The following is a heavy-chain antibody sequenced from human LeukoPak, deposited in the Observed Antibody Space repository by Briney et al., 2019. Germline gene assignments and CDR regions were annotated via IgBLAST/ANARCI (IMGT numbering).Heavy chain of an antibody. D-gene: IGHD6-6*01. J-gene: IGHJ6*02. V-gene: IGHV3-23*01. CDR3: AKYSSSSYYYGMDV. CDR1: GFTFSDYY. Sequence: GGSLRLSCAASGFTFSDYYMSWIRQAPGKGLEWVSAISGSGGSTYYADSVKGRFTISRDNSKNTLYLQMNSLRAEDTAVYYCAKYSSSSYYYGMDVWGQGTTVTVSS. CDR2: ISGSGGST.